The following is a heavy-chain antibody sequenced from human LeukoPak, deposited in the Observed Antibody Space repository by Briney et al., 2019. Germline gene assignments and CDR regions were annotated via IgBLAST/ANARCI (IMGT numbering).Heavy chain of an antibody. CDR2: ISGSGGST. V-gene: IGHV3-23*01. J-gene: IGHJ6*03. CDR1: GFTFSSYA. CDR3: AKSDCSSTSCYPNYYYYMDV. D-gene: IGHD2-2*01. Sequence: GGSLRLSCAASGFTFSSYAMSWVRQAPGKGLEWVSAISGSGGSTYYADSVKGRFTISRDNSKNTLYLQMNSLRAEDTAVYYCAKSDCSSTSCYPNYYYYMDVWGKGTTVTVSS.